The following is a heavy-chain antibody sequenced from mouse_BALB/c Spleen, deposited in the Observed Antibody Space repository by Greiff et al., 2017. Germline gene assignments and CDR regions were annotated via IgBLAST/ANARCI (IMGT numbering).Heavy chain of an antibody. V-gene: IGHV3-6*02. Sequence: ESGPGLVKPSQSLSLTCSVTGYSITSGYYWNWIRQFPGNKLEWMGYISYDGSNNYNSSLKNRISITRDTSKNQFFLKLNSVTTEDTATYYCARDYGNYENAMDDWGQGTSVTVSS. CDR3: ARDYGNYENAMDD. J-gene: IGHJ4*01. CDR1: GYSITSGYY. D-gene: IGHD2-1*01. CDR2: ISYDGSN.